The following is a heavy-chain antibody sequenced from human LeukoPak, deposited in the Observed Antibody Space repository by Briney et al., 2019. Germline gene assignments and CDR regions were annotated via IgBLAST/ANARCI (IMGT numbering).Heavy chain of an antibody. V-gene: IGHV3-43D*04. CDR1: GFTFSTSA. CDR2: IHWDGTTT. D-gene: IGHD1-20*01. J-gene: IGHJ5*02. CDR3: TKENNWNGNWFDP. Sequence: GGSLRLSCAASGFTFSTSAMSWVRQAPGKGLEWVSVIHWDGTTTYYADSVEGRFTISRDNNKSSLYLQMNSLRAEDTALYYCTKENNWNGNWFDPWGQGTLVTVSS.